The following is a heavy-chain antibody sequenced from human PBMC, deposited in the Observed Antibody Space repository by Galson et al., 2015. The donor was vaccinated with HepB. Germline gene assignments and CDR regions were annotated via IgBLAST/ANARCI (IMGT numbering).Heavy chain of an antibody. CDR3: AREGMATVGGPTFDF. CDR2: ISAYSGYT. Sequence: SVKVSCKASGYTFTRYTINWVRQAPGQGLEWMGWISAYSGYTNYAQRFQGRVTLTTDTSTTTAYMELRNLKSDDTAVYYCAREGMATVGGPTFDFWGQGILITVSS. V-gene: IGHV1-18*01. D-gene: IGHD5-24*01. CDR1: GYTFTRYT. J-gene: IGHJ4*02.